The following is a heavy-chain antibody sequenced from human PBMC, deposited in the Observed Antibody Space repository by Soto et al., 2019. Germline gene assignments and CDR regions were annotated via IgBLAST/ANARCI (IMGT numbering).Heavy chain of an antibody. CDR1: GFTFSSYE. J-gene: IGHJ5*02. Sequence: GGSLRLSCAASGFTFSSYEMNWVRHAPGKGLEWVSYISSSGSTIYYTDSVKGRFTISRDNAKNSLYLQMNSLRAEDTAVYYCARATYYDFWSGFHNWFDPWGKGTLVTVSS. CDR3: ARATYYDFWSGFHNWFDP. V-gene: IGHV3-48*03. CDR2: ISSSGSTI. D-gene: IGHD3-3*01.